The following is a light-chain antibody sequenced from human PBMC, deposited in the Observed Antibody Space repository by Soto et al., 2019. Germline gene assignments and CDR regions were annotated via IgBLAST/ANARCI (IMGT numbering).Light chain of an antibody. CDR3: QKYNRAPWT. Sequence: DVQMTQSPSSLSASVGDRVAITCRASQGISDFLAWYQQKPGKVPKLLIYAASNLQSGVPSRFSGSGSGTDFTLTINSLQPEDVATYYCQKYNRAPWTFDQGTKVEIK. V-gene: IGKV1-27*01. CDR1: QGISDF. CDR2: AAS. J-gene: IGKJ1*01.